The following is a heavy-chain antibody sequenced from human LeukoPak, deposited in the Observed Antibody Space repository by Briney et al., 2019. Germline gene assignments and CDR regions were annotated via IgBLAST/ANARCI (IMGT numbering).Heavy chain of an antibody. V-gene: IGHV3-7*01. CDR3: AREHAHAFDI. J-gene: IGHJ3*02. Sequence: GGSLRLSCADSGFTFSGYWMNWVRQAPGKGLEWVANISQNGGEKYYVDSVKGRFTISRDNGKNSLYLQMNSLRAEDTAVYYCAREHAHAFDIWGQGTMVTVSS. CDR2: ISQNGGEK. CDR1: GFTFSGYW.